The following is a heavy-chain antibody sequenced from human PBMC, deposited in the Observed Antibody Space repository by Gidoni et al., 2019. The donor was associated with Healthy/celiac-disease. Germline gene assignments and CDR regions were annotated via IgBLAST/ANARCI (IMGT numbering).Heavy chain of an antibody. CDR3: ARGDAFDI. V-gene: IGHV4-39*01. CDR1: GGSISSSSYY. Sequence: GGSISSSSYYWGWIRQPPGKGLEWIGSIYYSGSTYYNPSLKSRVTISVDTSKNQFSLKLSSVTAADTAVYYCARGDAFDIWGQGTMVTVSS. J-gene: IGHJ3*02. CDR2: IYYSGST.